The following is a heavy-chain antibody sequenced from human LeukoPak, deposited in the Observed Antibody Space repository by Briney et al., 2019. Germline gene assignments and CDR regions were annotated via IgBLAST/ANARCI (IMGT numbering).Heavy chain of an antibody. V-gene: IGHV3-23*01. CDR3: AKDRKEIQLWLQALDY. Sequence: GGSLRLSCAASGFTFSSYAMNWVRQAPGKGLEWVSGISGSGGRTNYADSVKGRFTISRDNSKNTLYLQMNSLRAEDTAVYYCAKDRKEIQLWLQALDYWGQGTLVTVSS. D-gene: IGHD5-18*01. CDR2: ISGSGGRT. J-gene: IGHJ4*02. CDR1: GFTFSSYA.